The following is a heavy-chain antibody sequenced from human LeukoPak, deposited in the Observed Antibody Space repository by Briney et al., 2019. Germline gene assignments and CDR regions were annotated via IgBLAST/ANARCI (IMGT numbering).Heavy chain of an antibody. J-gene: IGHJ3*02. D-gene: IGHD6-13*01. CDR2: IKQDGSEK. CDR1: GFTFSSYW. Sequence: GGSLRLSCAASGFTFSSYWMSWVRQAPGKGLEWVANIKQDGSEKYYVDSVKGRFTISRDNAKNSLYLQMNSLGAEDTAVYYCASQNIAAAQDAFDIWGQGTMVTVSS. CDR3: ASQNIAAAQDAFDI. V-gene: IGHV3-7*03.